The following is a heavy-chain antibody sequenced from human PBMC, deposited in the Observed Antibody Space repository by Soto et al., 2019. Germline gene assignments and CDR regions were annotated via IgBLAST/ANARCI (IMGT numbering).Heavy chain of an antibody. Sequence: SETLSLTCTVSGGSISSGGYYWSWIRQHPGKGLEWIGYIYYSGSTYYNPSLKSRVTISVDTSKNQFSLKLSSVTAADTAVYYCARDNIADIVVVPGHRWFDPWGQGTLVPVSS. CDR1: GGSISSGGYY. V-gene: IGHV4-31*03. J-gene: IGHJ5*02. CDR2: IYYSGST. CDR3: ARDNIADIVVVPGHRWFDP. D-gene: IGHD2-15*01.